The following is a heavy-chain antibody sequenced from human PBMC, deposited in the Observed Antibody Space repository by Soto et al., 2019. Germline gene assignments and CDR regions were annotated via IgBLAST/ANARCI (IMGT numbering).Heavy chain of an antibody. CDR2: FYHSGTT. D-gene: IGHD2-8*01. J-gene: IGHJ4*02. Sequence: SETLSLTCTVSGDSIKNYFWSWVRQPPGKGLEWIGHFYHSGTTNYSPALKSRATISIDQSKNQFSLRLNSVTAADTAVYFCARDPGYCTNGVCPIFDFWGQGIPVTVS. CDR3: ARDPGYCTNGVCPIFDF. CDR1: GDSIKNYF. V-gene: IGHV4-59*01.